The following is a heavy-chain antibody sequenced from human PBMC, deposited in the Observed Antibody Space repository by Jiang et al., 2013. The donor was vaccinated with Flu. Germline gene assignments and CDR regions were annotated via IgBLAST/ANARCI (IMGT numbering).Heavy chain of an antibody. CDR3: RMYYYDSSGYYYRDY. CDR1: GGSISSSSYY. D-gene: IGHD3-22*01. V-gene: IGHV4-39*01. CDR2: IYYSGST. Sequence: GPGLVKPSETLSLTCTVSGGSISSSSYYWGWIRQPPGKGLEWIGSIYYSGSTYYNPSLKSRVTISVDTSKNQFSLKLSSVTAADTAVYYCRMYYYDSSGYYYRDYWGQGPWSPSPQ. J-gene: IGHJ4*02.